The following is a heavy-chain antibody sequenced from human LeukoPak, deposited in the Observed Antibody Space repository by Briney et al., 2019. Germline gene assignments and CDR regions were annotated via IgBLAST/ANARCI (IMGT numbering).Heavy chain of an antibody. CDR2: MNPDSTNT. CDR1: EYTFASYD. J-gene: IGHJ4*02. V-gene: IGHV1-8*01. Sequence: ASVTVSCKASEYTFASYDINWVRQAPGQGPEWMGWMNPDSTNTGYAQKFQGRVTMTRDTSMSTAYMELSSLTSEDTAVYYCARVPSLGYCSGGSCYRFDHWGQGTLVAVSS. D-gene: IGHD2-15*01. CDR3: ARVPSLGYCSGGSCYRFDH.